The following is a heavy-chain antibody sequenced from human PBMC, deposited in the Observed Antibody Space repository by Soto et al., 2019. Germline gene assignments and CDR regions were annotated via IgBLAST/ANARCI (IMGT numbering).Heavy chain of an antibody. CDR3: AKITELGARDGYNY. CDR2: ISGSGGST. J-gene: IGHJ4*02. V-gene: IGHV3-23*01. CDR1: GFTFSSYA. Sequence: GESLKISCAASGFTFSSYAMSWVRQAPGKGLEWVSAISGSGGSTYYADSVKGRFTISRDNSKNTLYLQMNSLRAEDTAVYYCAKITELGARDGYNYWGQGTLVTVSS. D-gene: IGHD5-12*01.